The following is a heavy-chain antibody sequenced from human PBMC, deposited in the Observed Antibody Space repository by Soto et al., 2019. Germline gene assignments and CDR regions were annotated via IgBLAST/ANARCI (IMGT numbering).Heavy chain of an antibody. Sequence: GGSLRLSCAASGFTFSSYLMGWVRQAPGKGLEWVANIKQDGIEKYYVDSVKGRFTISRDNAKNSLYLQMNSLRSDDTAVYYCAHPRGYGVFDAYDIWGQGAMVTV. J-gene: IGHJ3*02. D-gene: IGHD4-17*01. CDR1: GFTFSSYL. CDR2: IKQDGIEK. CDR3: AHPRGYGVFDAYDI. V-gene: IGHV3-7*03.